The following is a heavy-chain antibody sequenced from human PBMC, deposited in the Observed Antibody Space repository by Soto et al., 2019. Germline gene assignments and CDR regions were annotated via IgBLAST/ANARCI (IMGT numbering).Heavy chain of an antibody. CDR1: GGSISSFY. V-gene: IGHV4-59*01. J-gene: IGHJ4*02. CDR3: ARDPRIDSDPYYSYY. Sequence: QVQLQESGTGLVKPSETLSLTCTVSGGSISSFYWSWIRQPPGKGLEWIGYIFYYGNTNYNPSLRSRLTISIDTSNNQFSLKLSSVTAAGTAVYYCARDPRIDSDPYYSYYWGQGTRVTCFS. CDR2: IFYYGNT. D-gene: IGHD2-21*02.